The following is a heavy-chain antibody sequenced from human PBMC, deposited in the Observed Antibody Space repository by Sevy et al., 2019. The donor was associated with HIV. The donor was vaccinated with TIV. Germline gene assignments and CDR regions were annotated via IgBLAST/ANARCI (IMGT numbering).Heavy chain of an antibody. CDR2: ISGFGNT. CDR3: AKVLNPALESMMEVTVRSLKGFDV. Sequence: GGSLRLSCAASGFTFNTHVMNWVRQAPGKGLEWVSSISGFGNTYYADSVRGRFTISGDNAKNTLYLKMNSLRADDTAVYYCAKVLNPALESMMEVTVRSLKGFDVWGQGTMVTVSS. J-gene: IGHJ3*01. V-gene: IGHV3-23*01. D-gene: IGHD3-22*01. CDR1: GFTFNTHV.